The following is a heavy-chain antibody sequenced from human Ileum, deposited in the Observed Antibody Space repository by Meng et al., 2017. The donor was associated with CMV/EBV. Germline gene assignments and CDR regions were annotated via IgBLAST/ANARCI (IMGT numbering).Heavy chain of an antibody. Sequence: ALTSPFPTLGKPTQTLTLTCTFSGFSLSTSGVGVGCIRQPPGKALEWLAVIYWDDDKSCSPSLKSRLTITKDTSKKQVVLTMTNMDPVDTATYYCAHGNYKSSAYYYDYWGQGTLVTVSS. CDR1: GFSLSTSGVG. D-gene: IGHD3-22*01. V-gene: IGHV2-5*02. J-gene: IGHJ4*02. CDR2: IYWDDDK. CDR3: AHGNYKSSAYYYDY.